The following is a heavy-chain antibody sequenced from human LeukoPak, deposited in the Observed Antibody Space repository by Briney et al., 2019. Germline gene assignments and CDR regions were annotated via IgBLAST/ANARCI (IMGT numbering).Heavy chain of an antibody. D-gene: IGHD2-2*02. Sequence: AVGTLRLSCAASGFTFCSDCMSWGCQAPRKGLEWVANINQAVSENTYAASRKGSFTLSTDNAKSSLYLQMNSLRAEDTAVYYCARNPVRAYCSSTSCYTVGCFDDWGQGTLVTVSS. CDR3: ARNPVRAYCSSTSCYTVGCFDD. V-gene: IGHV3-7*01. CDR2: INQAVSEN. CDR1: GFTFCSDC. J-gene: IGHJ4*02.